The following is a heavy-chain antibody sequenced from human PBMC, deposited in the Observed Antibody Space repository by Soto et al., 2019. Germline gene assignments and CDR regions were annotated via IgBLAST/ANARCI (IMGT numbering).Heavy chain of an antibody. CDR1: GGTFSSYA. CDR3: ARSQGSSTSLEIYYYYYYGMDV. D-gene: IGHD2-2*01. V-gene: IGHV1-69*01. Sequence: QVQLVQSGAEVKKPGSSVKVSCKASGGTFSSYAISWVRQAPGQGLEWMGGIIPISETTNYAQKFQGRVTITADESTSTAYMELSSLRSKDTAVYYCARSQGSSTSLEIYYYYYYGMDVWGQGTTVTVSS. CDR2: IIPISETT. J-gene: IGHJ6*02.